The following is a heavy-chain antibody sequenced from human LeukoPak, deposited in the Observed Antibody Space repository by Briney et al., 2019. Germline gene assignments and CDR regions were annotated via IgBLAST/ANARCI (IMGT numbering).Heavy chain of an antibody. D-gene: IGHD1-1*01. V-gene: IGHV3-66*01. CDR2: IYSGSST. CDR3: AKKQQAGTGWNYMDV. Sequence: PGGSLRLSCAASGLTVSSNYMSWVRQAPGKGLEWVSVIYSGSSTDYADSVKGRFTISRDNSRNTVYLHMNSLRAEDTAVYHCAKKQQAGTGWNYMDVWGTGTTVTVSS. J-gene: IGHJ6*03. CDR1: GLTVSSNY.